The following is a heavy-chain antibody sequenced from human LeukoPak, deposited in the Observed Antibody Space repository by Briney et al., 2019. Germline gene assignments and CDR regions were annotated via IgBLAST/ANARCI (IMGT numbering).Heavy chain of an antibody. CDR1: GFTFSSYA. V-gene: IGHV3-30-3*01. J-gene: IGHJ4*02. CDR3: ARDDGSGSYPIDY. Sequence: PGGSLRLSCAASGFTFSSYAMHWVRQAPGKGLEWVAVISYDGSNKYYADSVKGRFTISRDNSKNTLYLQMNSLRAEDTAVYYCARDDGSGSYPIDYWGQGTLVTVSS. D-gene: IGHD3-10*01. CDR2: ISYDGSNK.